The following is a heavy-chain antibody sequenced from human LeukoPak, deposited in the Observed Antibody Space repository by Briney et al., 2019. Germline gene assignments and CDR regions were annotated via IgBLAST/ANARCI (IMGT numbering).Heavy chain of an antibody. J-gene: IGHJ6*03. V-gene: IGHV3-23*01. CDR3: ARDPAGSGPYYYYYYMDV. Sequence: GGSLRLSCAASGFTFSSYAMSWVRQAPGEGLEWVSDISGSGGITYYADSVKGRFPISRDNSKNTLYLQMNSLRAEDTAVYYCARDPAGSGPYYYYYYMDVWGKGTTVTVSS. CDR1: GFTFSSYA. CDR2: ISGSGGIT. D-gene: IGHD3-10*01.